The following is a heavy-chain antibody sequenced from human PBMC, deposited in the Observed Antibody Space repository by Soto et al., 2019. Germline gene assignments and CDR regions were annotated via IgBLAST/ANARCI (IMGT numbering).Heavy chain of an antibody. V-gene: IGHV3-21*01. J-gene: IGHJ4*02. Sequence: GGSLRLSCAASGFTFSSYSMNWVRQAPGKGLEWVSSISSSSSYIYYADSVKGRFTISRDNAKNSLYLQMNSLRAEDTAVYYCARGEEDIVVVPAAMLFDYWGQGTLVTVSS. CDR1: GFTFSSYS. D-gene: IGHD2-2*01. CDR2: ISSSSSYI. CDR3: ARGEEDIVVVPAAMLFDY.